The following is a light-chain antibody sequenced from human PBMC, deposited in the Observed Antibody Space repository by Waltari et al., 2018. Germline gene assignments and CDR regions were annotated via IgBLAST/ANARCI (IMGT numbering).Light chain of an antibody. J-gene: IGLJ3*02. V-gene: IGLV1-47*01. CDR2: KND. Sequence: QSVLTQPPSASGTPGQRVTISCSGSSSNIGSNYVSWYQHLPGTAPNLLIYKNDQRPSGVPDRFSGSKSATSASLAISGLRSEDEADYYCAAWDDSLRGPVFGGWTKLTVL. CDR1: SSNIGSNY. CDR3: AAWDDSLRGPV.